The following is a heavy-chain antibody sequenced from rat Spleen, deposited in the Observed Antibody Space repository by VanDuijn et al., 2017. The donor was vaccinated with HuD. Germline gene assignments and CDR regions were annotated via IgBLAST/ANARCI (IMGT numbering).Heavy chain of an antibody. V-gene: IGHV2-1*01. J-gene: IGHJ2*01. Sequence: QVQVKESGPGLVQPSQTLSLTCTVSGFSLTSNGISWVRQPPGKGLEWMGRIQNGGNTDYNSGLRSRLSISRDTSKSQVFLKMNSLQTEDTAIYFCTRGPPRDDGSYYYGYYFDYWGQGVMVTVSS. D-gene: IGHD1-12*02. CDR2: IQNGGNT. CDR3: TRGPPRDDGSYYYGYYFDY. CDR1: GFSLTSNG.